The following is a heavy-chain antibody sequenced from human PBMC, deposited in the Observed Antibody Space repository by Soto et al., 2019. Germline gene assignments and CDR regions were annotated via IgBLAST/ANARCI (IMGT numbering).Heavy chain of an antibody. Sequence: KPSESLSLTCTVSGGSISSYYWSWIRQPPGKGLEWIGYIYYSGITNYNPSLKSRVTISQDTSKNQFSLKLSSVTAADTTVYYCARDRAYYESSGLYFDYWGQGTLVTVSS. CDR2: IYYSGIT. CDR1: GGSISSYY. V-gene: IGHV4-59*01. CDR3: ARDRAYYESSGLYFDY. D-gene: IGHD3-22*01. J-gene: IGHJ4*02.